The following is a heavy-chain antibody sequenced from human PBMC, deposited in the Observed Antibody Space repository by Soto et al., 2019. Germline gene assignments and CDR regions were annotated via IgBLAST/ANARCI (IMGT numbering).Heavy chain of an antibody. CDR2: IYSGGST. V-gene: IGHV3-53*01. J-gene: IGHJ5*02. D-gene: IGHD6-6*01. CDR1: GFTVSSNY. CDR3: AREVRIAAFNWFDP. Sequence: GGSLRLSCAASGFTVSSNYMSWVRQAPGKGLEWVSVIYSGGSTYYADSVKGRFTISRDNSKNTLYLQMNSLRAEDTAVYYCAREVRIAAFNWFDPWGQGTLVTVSS.